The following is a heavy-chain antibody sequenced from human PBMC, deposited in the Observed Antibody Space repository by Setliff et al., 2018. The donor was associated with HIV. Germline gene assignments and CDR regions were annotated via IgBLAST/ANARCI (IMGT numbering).Heavy chain of an antibody. Sequence: SETLSLTCTVSGGSISNHYWSWIRQPPEKGLEWIGSIFYSGNTNYNPSLKSRVTISVDKSKNQFSLKLSSVTAADTAVYYCASLDSYGRYYFDYWGQGTLVTVSS. CDR1: GGSISNHY. CDR3: ASLDSYGRYYFDY. V-gene: IGHV4-59*08. J-gene: IGHJ4*02. D-gene: IGHD5-18*01. CDR2: IFYSGNT.